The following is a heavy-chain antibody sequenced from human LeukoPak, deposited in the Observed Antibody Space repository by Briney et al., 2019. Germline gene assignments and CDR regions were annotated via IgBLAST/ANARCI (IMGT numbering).Heavy chain of an antibody. Sequence: GGSLRLSCAASGFTFSSYSMNWLRQAPGKGLEWVSHITASGTAMFYADSVKGRFTISRDNAKNSLYLQMNSLRDEDPAVYYCASSGSYRFDYWGQGTLVTVSP. CDR1: GFTFSSYS. D-gene: IGHD1-26*01. CDR3: ASSGSYRFDY. V-gene: IGHV3-48*02. CDR2: ITASGTAM. J-gene: IGHJ4*02.